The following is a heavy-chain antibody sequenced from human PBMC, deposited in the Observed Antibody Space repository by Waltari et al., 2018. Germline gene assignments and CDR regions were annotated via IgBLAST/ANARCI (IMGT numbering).Heavy chain of an antibody. J-gene: IGHJ1*01. V-gene: IGHV1-8*01. CDR3: ARGPHPSGSYDYFQH. Sequence: QVQLVQSGAEVKKPGASVKVSCKASGYTFTSYDINWVRQATGQGLEGMGWGNPNSGNTGYAQKVQGRVTMTRNTSISTAYMELSSLRSEDTAVYYCARGPHPSGSYDYFQHWGQGTLVTVSS. CDR1: GYTFTSYD. CDR2: GNPNSGNT. D-gene: IGHD1-26*01.